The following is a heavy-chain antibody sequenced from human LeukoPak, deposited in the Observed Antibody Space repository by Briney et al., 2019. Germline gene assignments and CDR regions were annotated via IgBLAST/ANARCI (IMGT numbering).Heavy chain of an antibody. CDR2: FDPENGET. V-gene: IGHV1-24*01. CDR3: ARDAGYGGYLYYFDY. D-gene: IGHD5-12*01. J-gene: IGHJ4*02. CDR1: GYTLTELS. Sequence: GASVKLSCKVSGYTLTELSMHWVRQAPGKGLEWMGGFDPENGETIYAQKFQGRVTMTEDTSTDTAYMELSSLRSEDTAVYYCARDAGYGGYLYYFDYWGQGTLVTVSS.